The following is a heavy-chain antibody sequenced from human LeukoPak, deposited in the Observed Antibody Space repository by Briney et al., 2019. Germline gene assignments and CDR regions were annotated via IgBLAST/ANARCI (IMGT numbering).Heavy chain of an antibody. V-gene: IGHV3-23*01. J-gene: IGHJ4*02. Sequence: GGSLRLSCAASGFTFSDFYMSWIRQAPGKGLEWVSAISSSGGDTYHADSVKGRFTISRDNSKNTLYLQMNSLRAEDTAVYYCAKKGDILTGYYPEDYFDYWGQGTLVTVSS. CDR3: AKKGDILTGYYPEDYFDY. CDR2: ISSSGGDT. D-gene: IGHD3-9*01. CDR1: GFTFSDFY.